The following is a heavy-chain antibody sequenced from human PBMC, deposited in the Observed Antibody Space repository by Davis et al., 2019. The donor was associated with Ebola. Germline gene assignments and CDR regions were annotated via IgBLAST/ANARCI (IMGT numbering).Heavy chain of an antibody. CDR1: GFTFSNAW. CDR2: IKSKTDGGTT. CDR3: TTGGSGWLLFNH. Sequence: GESLKISCAASGFTFSNAWMNWVRQAPGKGLEWVGRIKSKTDGGTTDYAAPVKDRFTISRDDSEGMVYVQMNSLKTEDTAVYYCTTGGSGWLLFNHWGQGTLVTVSA. J-gene: IGHJ4*02. V-gene: IGHV3-15*07. D-gene: IGHD6-19*01.